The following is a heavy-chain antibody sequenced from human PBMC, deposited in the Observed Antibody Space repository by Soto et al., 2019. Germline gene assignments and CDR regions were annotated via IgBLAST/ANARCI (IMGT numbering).Heavy chain of an antibody. J-gene: IGHJ4*02. D-gene: IGHD6-19*01. CDR1: GYTFTSYA. V-gene: IGHV1-3*01. Sequence: ASVKVSCKASGYTFTSYAMHWVRQAPGQRLEWMGWINAGNGNTKYSQKFQGRVTITRDTSASTAYMELSSLRSEDTAVYYCARLPQYSSGWDGFDYWGQGTLVTVSS. CDR2: INAGNGNT. CDR3: ARLPQYSSGWDGFDY.